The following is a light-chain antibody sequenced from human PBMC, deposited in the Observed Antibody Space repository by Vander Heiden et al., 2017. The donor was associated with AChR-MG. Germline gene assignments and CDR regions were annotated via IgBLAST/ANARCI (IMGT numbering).Light chain of an antibody. J-gene: IGKJ4*01. CDR3: MQALQTPPGLT. CDR1: QSLRHSNGYNY. V-gene: IGKV2-28*01. Sequence: IVMTQSPLSLPVTPGEPASISCRSSQSLRHSNGYNYLDWYLQKPGQAPQLLIYLGSNRASGVPDRFSGSGSGTDFTLKISRVEAEDVGVYYCMQALQTPPGLTFGGGTKVEIK. CDR2: LGS.